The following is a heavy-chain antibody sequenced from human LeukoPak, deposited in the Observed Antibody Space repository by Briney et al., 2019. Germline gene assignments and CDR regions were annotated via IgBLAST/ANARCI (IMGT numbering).Heavy chain of an antibody. D-gene: IGHD5-18*01. V-gene: IGHV3-11*01. CDR2: ISSSGSTI. J-gene: IGHJ4*02. Sequence: GGSLRLSCAASGFTFSDYYMSWIRQAPGKGLEWVSYISSSGSTIYYADSVKGRFTISRDNSKNTLYLQMNSLRAEDTAVYYCARGYSYGYYFDYWGQGTLVTVSS. CDR1: GFTFSDYY. CDR3: ARGYSYGYYFDY.